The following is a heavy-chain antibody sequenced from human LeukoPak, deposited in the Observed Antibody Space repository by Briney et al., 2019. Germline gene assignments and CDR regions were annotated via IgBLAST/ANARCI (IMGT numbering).Heavy chain of an antibody. CDR2: IYYSGST. CDR3: ATIHLYGGYPSAVAFVA. V-gene: IGHV4-59*01. J-gene: IGHJ1*01. D-gene: IGHD4-17*01. Sequence: SETLSLTCTVSGGSISSYYWSWIRQPPGKGLEWLGYIYYSGSTNYNPSLKSRVTISVDTSKNQFSLKLSSVTAADTAVYYCATIHLYGGYPSAVAFVAWGEGAVVTVSS. CDR1: GGSISSYY.